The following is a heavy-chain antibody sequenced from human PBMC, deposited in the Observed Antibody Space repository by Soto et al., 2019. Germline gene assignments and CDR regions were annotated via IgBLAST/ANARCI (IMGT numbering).Heavy chain of an antibody. CDR2: IKPDGGDT. J-gene: IGHJ5*02. CDR3: ARRSSTYLNEIIYDP. Sequence: ASVKVSCKASRYTFTSYDIFWVRQSPGQGLEWMGWIKPDGGDTHYAQNFQGRVTMTRDTSINTAYMELNNLVSDDTAVYYCARRSSTYLNEIIYDPWGQGTLVTVSS. V-gene: IGHV1-2*02. D-gene: IGHD2-2*01. CDR1: RYTFTSYD.